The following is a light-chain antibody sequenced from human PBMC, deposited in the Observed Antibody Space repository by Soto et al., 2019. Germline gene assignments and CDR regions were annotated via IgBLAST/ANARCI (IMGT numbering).Light chain of an antibody. Sequence: EIVLTQSPGTLSLSPGERASLSCRASQSVSSRYLAWYQQKLGQALRLLIYGASSRAAGIPDRFRGSGSATDFTLTIAGLEPEDFAIYYCQQYGTSPFTFGPGTKVDVK. CDR2: GAS. CDR3: QQYGTSPFT. J-gene: IGKJ3*01. CDR1: QSVSSRY. V-gene: IGKV3-20*01.